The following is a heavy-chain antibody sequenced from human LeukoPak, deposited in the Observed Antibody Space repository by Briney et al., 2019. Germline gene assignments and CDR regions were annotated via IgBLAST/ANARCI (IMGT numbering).Heavy chain of an antibody. J-gene: IGHJ5*02. CDR3: ARVGELGYCSGGSCYETFDP. CDR1: GFTLSSYS. CDR2: ISSSSSYI. D-gene: IGHD2-15*01. Sequence: GGSLRLSCAASGFTLSSYSMNWVRQAPGKGLEWVSSISSSSSYIYYADSVKGRFTISRDNAKNSLYLQMNSLRAEDTAVYYCARVGELGYCSGGSCYETFDPWGQGTLVTVSS. V-gene: IGHV3-21*01.